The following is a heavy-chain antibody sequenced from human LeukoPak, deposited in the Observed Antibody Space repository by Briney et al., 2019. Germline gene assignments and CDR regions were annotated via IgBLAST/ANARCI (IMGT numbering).Heavy chain of an antibody. D-gene: IGHD4-11*01. Sequence: GGSLRLSCAASGFTFSDYYMSWIRQAPGKGLEWVSYISSSGSTIYYADSVKGRFTISRDNAKNSLYLQMNSLRAEDTAVYYCARAPTFYYYYMDVWGKGTTVTVSS. CDR3: ARAPTFYYYYMDV. CDR1: GFTFSDYY. J-gene: IGHJ6*03. CDR2: ISSSGSTI. V-gene: IGHV3-11*01.